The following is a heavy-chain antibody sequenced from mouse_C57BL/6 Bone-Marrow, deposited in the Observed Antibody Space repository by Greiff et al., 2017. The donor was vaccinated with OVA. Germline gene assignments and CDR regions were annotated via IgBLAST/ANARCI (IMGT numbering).Heavy chain of an antibody. CDR3: ARAGSNYYGSSYGWFAY. CDR1: GFTFSDYY. CDR2: ISNGGGST. D-gene: IGHD1-1*01. Sequence: EVQRVESGGGLVQPGGSLKLSCAASGFTFSDYYMYWVRQTPEKRLEWVAYISNGGGSTYYPDTVKGRFTISRDNAKTTLYLQMSRLKSEDTAMYYCARAGSNYYGSSYGWFAYWGQGTLVTVSA. V-gene: IGHV5-12*01. J-gene: IGHJ3*01.